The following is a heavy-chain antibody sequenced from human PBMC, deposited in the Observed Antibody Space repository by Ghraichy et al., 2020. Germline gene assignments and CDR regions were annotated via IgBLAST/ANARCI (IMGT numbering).Heavy chain of an antibody. J-gene: IGHJ4*02. CDR3: ARVWWSGYYYFDY. CDR1: GFSLSNARMG. CDR2: IFSNDKK. V-gene: IGHV2-26*01. D-gene: IGHD3-3*01. Sequence: SGPTLLKPTETLTLTCTVSGFSLSNARMGVSWIRQPPGKALEWLAHIFSNDKKSYSTSLKSRLTISKDTSKSQVVLTMTNMDPVDTATYYCARVWWSGYYYFDYWGQGTLVTVSS.